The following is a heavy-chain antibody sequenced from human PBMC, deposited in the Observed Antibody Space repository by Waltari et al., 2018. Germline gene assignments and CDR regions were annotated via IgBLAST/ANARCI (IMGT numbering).Heavy chain of an antibody. CDR2: IYTSGST. J-gene: IGHJ4*02. CDR1: GGSISSYY. CDR3: ASSERYSSSSTLDY. D-gene: IGHD6-6*01. V-gene: IGHV4-4*07. Sequence: QVQLQESSPGLVKPSETLSLTCTVSGGSISSYYWSWIRQPAGKGLEWIGRIYTSGSTNYNPSLKSRVTMSVDTSKNQFSLKLSSVTAADTAVYYCASSERYSSSSTLDYWGQGTLVTVSS.